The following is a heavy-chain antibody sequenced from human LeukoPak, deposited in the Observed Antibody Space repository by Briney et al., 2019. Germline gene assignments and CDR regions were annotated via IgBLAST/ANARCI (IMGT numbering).Heavy chain of an antibody. J-gene: IGHJ4*01. Sequence: PGGSLRLSCAASGFTFDDYAMHWVRQAPGKGLEWVSLISGNGGSTYYADSVKGRFTISRDNSKNSLYLQMNSLRTEDTALYYCAKEPPHSGSYYRADPIDYWGXGTLXXVS. CDR2: ISGNGGST. D-gene: IGHD1-26*01. CDR3: AKEPPHSGSYYRADPIDY. V-gene: IGHV3-43*02. CDR1: GFTFDDYA.